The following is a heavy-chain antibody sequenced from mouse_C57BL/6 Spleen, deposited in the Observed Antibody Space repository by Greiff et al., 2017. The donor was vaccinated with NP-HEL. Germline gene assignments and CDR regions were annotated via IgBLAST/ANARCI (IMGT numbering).Heavy chain of an antibody. J-gene: IGHJ4*01. CDR3: AREAFYECPYAMDD. CDR1: GYTFTSYW. CDR2: IDPSDSET. D-gene: IGHD1-1*01. V-gene: IGHV1-52*01. Sequence: QVQLQQPGAELVRPGSSVKLSCKASGYTFTSYWMHWVKQRPIKGLEWIGNIDPSDSETNYNQKFKDKATLTVDKSSSTAYMQLSSLTSEDSAVYYGAREAFYECPYAMDDWGQGTSVTVSS.